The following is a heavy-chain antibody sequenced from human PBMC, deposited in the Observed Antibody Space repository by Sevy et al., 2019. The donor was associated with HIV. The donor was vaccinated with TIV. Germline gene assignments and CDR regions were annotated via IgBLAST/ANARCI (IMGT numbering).Heavy chain of an antibody. Sequence: ASVKVSCKASGGTFTTSGISWVRQVPGQGLEWMGGIIPILGTTNYAQRFQYRVTITADESTKTAYMELSSLRSEDTAVYYCARGGGNDWYYFDYWGQATSVTVSS. CDR3: ARGGGNDWYYFDY. D-gene: IGHD3-9*01. CDR1: GGTFTTSG. V-gene: IGHV1-69*13. J-gene: IGHJ4*02. CDR2: IIPILGTT.